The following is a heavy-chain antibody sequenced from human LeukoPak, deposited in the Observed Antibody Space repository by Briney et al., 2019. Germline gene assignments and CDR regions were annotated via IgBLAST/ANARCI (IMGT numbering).Heavy chain of an antibody. CDR2: ISYDGSNK. D-gene: IGHD1-26*01. V-gene: IGHV3-30-3*01. J-gene: IGHJ4*02. CDR3: ARGELVGATPDY. Sequence: GGSLRLSCAASGFTFSSYAMHWVRQAPGKGLEWVAVISYDGSNKYYADSVKGRFTISRDNSKNTLYLQMNSLRAEDTAVYYCARGELVGATPDYWGQGTLVTVSS. CDR1: GFTFSSYA.